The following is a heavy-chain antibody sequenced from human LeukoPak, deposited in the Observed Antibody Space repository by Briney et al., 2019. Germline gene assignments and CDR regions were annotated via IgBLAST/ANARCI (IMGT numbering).Heavy chain of an antibody. V-gene: IGHV4-39*01. CDR3: ARTLSMVRGSYGMDV. CDR1: GGSISSSSYY. J-gene: IGHJ6*02. Sequence: SETLSLTCTVSGGSISSSSYYWGWIRQPPGKGLVWIGSIYYSGSTYYNPSLKSRVTISVDTSKNQFSLKLRSVTAADTAVYYCARTLSMVRGSYGMDVWGQGTTVTVSS. D-gene: IGHD3-10*01. CDR2: IYYSGST.